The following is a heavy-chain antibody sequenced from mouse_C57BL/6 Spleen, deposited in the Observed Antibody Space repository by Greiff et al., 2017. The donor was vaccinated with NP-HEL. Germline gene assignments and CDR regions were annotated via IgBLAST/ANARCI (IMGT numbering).Heavy chain of an antibody. CDR2: IRLKSDNYAT. CDR3: TGNLGFSSLFDY. J-gene: IGHJ2*01. D-gene: IGHD1-1*01. Sequence: LQQSGGGLVQPGGSMKLSCVASGFTFSNYWMNWVRQSPEKGLEWVAQIRLKSDNYATHYAESVKGRFTISRDDSKSSVYLQMNNLRAEDTGIYYCTGNLGFSSLFDYWGKGTTLTVSS. CDR1: GFTFSNYW. V-gene: IGHV6-3*01.